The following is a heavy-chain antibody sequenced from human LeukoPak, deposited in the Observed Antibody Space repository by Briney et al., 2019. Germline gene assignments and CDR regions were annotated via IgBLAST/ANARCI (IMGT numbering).Heavy chain of an antibody. J-gene: IGHJ4*02. D-gene: IGHD6-19*01. CDR1: GFTFSSYW. V-gene: IGHV3-74*01. Sequence: GGSLRLSCAASGFTFSSYWMHWVRQAPGKGLVWVSRINSDGSSTSYADSVKGRFTISRDNAKNTLYLQMNSLRAEDKAVYYCARRIAVAGNFDYWGQGTLVTVSS. CDR2: INSDGSST. CDR3: ARRIAVAGNFDY.